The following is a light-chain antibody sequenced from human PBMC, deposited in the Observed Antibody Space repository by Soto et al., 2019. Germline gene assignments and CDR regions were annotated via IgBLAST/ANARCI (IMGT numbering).Light chain of an antibody. V-gene: IGLV1-44*01. CDR3: AAWDDSLNGVV. CDR2: SND. Sequence: QSVPTQPPSASGTPGQRVTIFCSGSSSNIGGNTVSWYHQLPGTAPQLLIYSNDQRPSGVPGRFSGSKSGTSASLAISGLQSEDEADYYCAAWDDSLNGVVFGGGTKLTVL. J-gene: IGLJ2*01. CDR1: SSNIGGNT.